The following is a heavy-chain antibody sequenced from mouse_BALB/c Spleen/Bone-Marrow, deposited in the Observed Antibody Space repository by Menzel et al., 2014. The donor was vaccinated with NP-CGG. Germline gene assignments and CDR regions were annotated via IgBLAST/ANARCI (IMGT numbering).Heavy chain of an antibody. Sequence: EVKLVESGGGLVQPGGSLKLSCAASGFDFSRYWMSWVRQAPGKGLEWIGEINPNSRTINYTPSLKDKFIISRDNAKNTLDLQMSKVRSEDTALYYCARCGYYGSLEYWGQGTTLTVSS. D-gene: IGHD1-1*01. CDR2: INPNSRTI. V-gene: IGHV4-1*02. CDR3: ARCGYYGSLEY. J-gene: IGHJ2*01. CDR1: GFDFSRYW.